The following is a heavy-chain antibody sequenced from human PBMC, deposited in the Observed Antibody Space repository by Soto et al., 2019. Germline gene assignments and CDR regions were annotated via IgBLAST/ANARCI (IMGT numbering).Heavy chain of an antibody. V-gene: IGHV4-39*01. CDR1: GDSVNSGTSY. CDR2: ISYGGTA. D-gene: IGHD1-20*01. Sequence: SETLSLTCTVSGDSVNSGTSYWAWLRHPPGKGLEWIGLISYGGTAFYSVSLNSRGTMSVDTSRNQFSLKLSSVTAADTAVYYCGRLNQADYNRNRDWFDPWGQGSLVTVS. J-gene: IGHJ5*02. CDR3: GRLNQADYNRNRDWFDP.